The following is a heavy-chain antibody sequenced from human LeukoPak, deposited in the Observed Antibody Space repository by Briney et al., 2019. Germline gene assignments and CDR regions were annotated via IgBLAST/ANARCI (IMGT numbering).Heavy chain of an antibody. CDR3: ARLTSGYEDDY. V-gene: IGHV3-74*01. CDR2: INSDGSST. D-gene: IGHD5-12*01. J-gene: IGHJ4*02. CDR1: GFTFSSYW. Sequence: GGSLRLSCAASGFTFSSYWMHWVRQAPGKGLVWVSRINSDGSSTGYADSVKGRFTISRDNAKNTLYLQMNSLRAEDTAVYYCARLTSGYEDDYWGQGTLVTVSS.